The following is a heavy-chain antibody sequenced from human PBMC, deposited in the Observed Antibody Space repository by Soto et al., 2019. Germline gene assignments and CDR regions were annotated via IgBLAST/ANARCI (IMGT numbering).Heavy chain of an antibody. Sequence: GGSLRLSCAVSRFTFTNAWMSWVRQAPGKGLEWVGRIKSESDGGTTDYAAPVKGRFTISRDDSKNMLYLQMNSLKTEDTAVYYCTTVGLWFGEFTSTYLWGIDNWGQGTLVTVSS. CDR3: TTVGLWFGEFTSTYLWGIDN. CDR1: RFTFTNAW. V-gene: IGHV3-15*01. CDR2: IKSESDGGTT. D-gene: IGHD3-10*01. J-gene: IGHJ4*02.